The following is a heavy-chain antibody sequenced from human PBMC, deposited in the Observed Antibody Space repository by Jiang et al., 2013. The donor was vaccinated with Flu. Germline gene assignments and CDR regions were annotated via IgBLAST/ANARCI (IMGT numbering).Heavy chain of an antibody. D-gene: IGHD3-10*01. CDR3: AHRLRYYGSGNYRSGWFDP. CDR2: VYWDDYK. V-gene: IGHV2-5*02. J-gene: IGHJ5*02. Sequence: KPTQTLTLTCSLSGSHSALMEWVWAGSVSPQERPWSGLQSVYWDDYKRYSPSLRSRLTITKDTSKNQVVLTMTNMDPVDTGTYYCAHRLRYYGSGNYRSGWFDPWGQGTLVTVSS. CDR1: GSHSALMEWV.